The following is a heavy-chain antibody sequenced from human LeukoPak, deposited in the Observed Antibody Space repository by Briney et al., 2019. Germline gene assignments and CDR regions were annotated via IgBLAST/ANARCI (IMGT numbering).Heavy chain of an antibody. D-gene: IGHD6-19*01. J-gene: IGHJ4*02. CDR2: IDPGDSDI. CDR1: GYGFTSYW. V-gene: IGHV5-51*01. CDR3: ARHEGIGSGWFY. Sequence: GESLKISCKGSGYGFTSYWIGWVRQMPGKGLEWIGIIDPGDSDIRYSPSFQGQVTISADKALSTAYLQWSSLKASDTAMYYCARHEGIGSGWFYWGQGTLVTVSS.